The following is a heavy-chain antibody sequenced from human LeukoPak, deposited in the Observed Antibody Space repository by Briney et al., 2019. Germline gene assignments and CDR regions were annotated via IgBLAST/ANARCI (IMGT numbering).Heavy chain of an antibody. CDR3: ARGGLRYFDWLHRSYYFDY. Sequence: SETLSLTCAVYGGSFSGYYWSWIRQPPGKGLEWIGGINHSGSTNYNPSLKSRVTISVDTSKNQFSLKLSSVTAADTAVYYCARGGLRYFDWLHRSYYFDYWGQGTLVTVSS. CDR1: GGSFSGYY. CDR2: INHSGST. V-gene: IGHV4-34*01. J-gene: IGHJ4*02. D-gene: IGHD3-9*01.